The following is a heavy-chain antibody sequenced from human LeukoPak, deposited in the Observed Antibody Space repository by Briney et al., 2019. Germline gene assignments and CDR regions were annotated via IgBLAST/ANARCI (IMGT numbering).Heavy chain of an antibody. V-gene: IGHV4-59*01. J-gene: IGHJ4*02. CDR1: GGSISSYY. Sequence: SATLSLTCTVSGGSISSYYWSWIRQPPGKGLEWIGYIYYSGSTNYNPSLKSRVTISVDTSKNQFSLKLSSVTAADTAVYYCARGGNYYDSSPLDYWGQGTLVTVSS. CDR2: IYYSGST. D-gene: IGHD3-22*01. CDR3: ARGGNYYDSSPLDY.